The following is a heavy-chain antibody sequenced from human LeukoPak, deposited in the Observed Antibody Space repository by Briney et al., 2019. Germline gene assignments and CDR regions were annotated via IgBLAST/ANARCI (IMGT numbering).Heavy chain of an antibody. CDR1: GFTFSSYA. CDR2: ISYDGSNK. D-gene: IGHD3-22*01. J-gene: IGHJ4*02. CDR3: ARVTDYYDSSGCPDY. V-gene: IGHV3-30*04. Sequence: PGRSLRLSCAASGFTFSSYAMHWVRQAPGKGLEWVAVISYDGSNKYYADSVKGRFTISRDNSKNTLYLQMNSLRAEDTAVYYCARVTDYYDSSGCPDYWGQGTLVTFSS.